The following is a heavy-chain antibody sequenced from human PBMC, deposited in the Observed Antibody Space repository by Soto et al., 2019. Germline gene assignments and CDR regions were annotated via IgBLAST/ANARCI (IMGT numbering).Heavy chain of an antibody. Sequence: QVQLVESGGGVVQPGRSLRLSCAASGFTFSSYAMHWVRQAPGKGLEWVAVISSDGSNKYYADSVKGRFTISRDNSKNTLYLQMNSLRAEDTAVYYCARESYYGSGSYYPTAFDYWGQGTLVTVSS. CDR3: ARESYYGSGSYYPTAFDY. CDR2: ISSDGSNK. D-gene: IGHD3-10*01. CDR1: GFTFSSYA. J-gene: IGHJ4*02. V-gene: IGHV3-30-3*01.